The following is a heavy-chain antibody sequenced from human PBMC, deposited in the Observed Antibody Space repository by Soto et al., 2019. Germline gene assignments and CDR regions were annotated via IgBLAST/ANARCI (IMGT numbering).Heavy chain of an antibody. CDR3: ARGGPWLDY. CDR1: GGSISNYY. V-gene: IGHV4-59*01. D-gene: IGHD6-19*01. J-gene: IGHJ4*02. Sequence: QVQLQESGPGLVKPSETLSLTCTVSGGSISNYYWSWIRQPPGKGLEWIGYIYYTGSTNYNPSLKGRVTLSGDTSENQFSLRPSSVTAADTAIYYCARGGPWLDYWGQGTLVTVSS. CDR2: IYYTGST.